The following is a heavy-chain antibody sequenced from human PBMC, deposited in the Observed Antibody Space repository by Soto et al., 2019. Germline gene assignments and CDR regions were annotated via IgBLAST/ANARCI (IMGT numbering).Heavy chain of an antibody. CDR3: AGDIFLGSPDYFDY. D-gene: IGHD3-9*01. V-gene: IGHV3-30-3*01. CDR1: GFIFNNHE. Sequence: QVQLVESGGGVVQPGRSLRLSCAASGFIFNNHEIHWVRQAPGQRLEWVAVTSHDANIKLYADSVKGRFTISRDTSSNTLYLQMNSLRVEDTAVYYCAGDIFLGSPDYFDYWGQGTLVTVSS. J-gene: IGHJ4*02. CDR2: TSHDANIK.